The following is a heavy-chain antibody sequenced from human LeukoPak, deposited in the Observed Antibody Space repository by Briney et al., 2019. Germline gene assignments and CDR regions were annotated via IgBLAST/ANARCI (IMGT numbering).Heavy chain of an antibody. CDR3: ARHPTTIPYYYYMDV. CDR2: IYTSGNT. Sequence: SETLSLTCTVSGGSISSYYWSWIRQPAGKGLEWIGRIYTSGNTNYNPSLKSRVTISVDKSKNQFSLKLSSVTAADTAVYYCARHPTTIPYYYYMDVWGKGTTVTVSS. J-gene: IGHJ6*03. CDR1: GGSISSYY. V-gene: IGHV4-4*07. D-gene: IGHD5-12*01.